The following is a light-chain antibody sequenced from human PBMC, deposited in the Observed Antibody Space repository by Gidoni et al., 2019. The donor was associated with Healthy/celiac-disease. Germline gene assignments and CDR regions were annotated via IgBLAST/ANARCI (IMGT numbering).Light chain of an antibody. CDR2: GTF. Sequence: EIVMTQSPATLSVSPGERATLYCRASQSVSSNLAWYQHKPGQAPRLLIYGTFTRAAGIPVRFSGSGSGTDFTLTISSLQSEDFAVYYCQQYNNWPPYTFGQGTKLEIK. V-gene: IGKV3-15*01. J-gene: IGKJ2*01. CDR1: QSVSSN. CDR3: QQYNNWPPYT.